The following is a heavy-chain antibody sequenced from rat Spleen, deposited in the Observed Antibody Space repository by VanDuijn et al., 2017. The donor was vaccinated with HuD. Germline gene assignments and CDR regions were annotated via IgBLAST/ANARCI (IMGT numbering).Heavy chain of an antibody. V-gene: IGHV3-3*01. Sequence: EVQLQESGPGLVKPSQSLSLTCSVTGYSITSSYRWSWIRKFPGNKLEWMGYINSEGTTNYNPSLKSRISITRDTSKNQFFLQVKSVTNEDTATYYCARGYYDGTQGFAYWGQGTLVTVSS. J-gene: IGHJ3*01. CDR1: GYSITSSYR. D-gene: IGHD1-12*02. CDR3: ARGYYDGTQGFAY. CDR2: INSEGTT.